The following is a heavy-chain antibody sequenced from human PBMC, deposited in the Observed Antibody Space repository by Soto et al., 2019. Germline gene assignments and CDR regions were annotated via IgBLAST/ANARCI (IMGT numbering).Heavy chain of an antibody. Sequence: QVHLQQWGAGLLKPSETLSLTCGVYGGSFGTSYWAWIRQSPEKGLEWIGEINHNGDSNYNPSLKMRVTISRDMSEHQFSLKLTPVAAADTAVYYCARVTRFPDAFDIWGQGTPVIVSS. CDR2: INHNGDS. CDR1: GGSFGTSY. CDR3: ARVTRFPDAFDI. J-gene: IGHJ3*02. V-gene: IGHV4-34*01.